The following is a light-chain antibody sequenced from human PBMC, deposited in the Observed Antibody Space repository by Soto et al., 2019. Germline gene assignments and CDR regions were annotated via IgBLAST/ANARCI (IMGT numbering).Light chain of an antibody. CDR2: GAS. J-gene: IGKJ1*01. V-gene: IGKV3-15*01. CDR3: QQYKNWPPAWT. CDR1: HSVNRH. Sequence: MTQSPATLSVSPGARVTLSCRTSHSVNRHVAWYQQKPGTAPTLLLYGASTRATGIPVRFSGSVFVTEFTLTLSSLQSEEFAGSYGQQYKNWPPAWTFGQGTKVEI.